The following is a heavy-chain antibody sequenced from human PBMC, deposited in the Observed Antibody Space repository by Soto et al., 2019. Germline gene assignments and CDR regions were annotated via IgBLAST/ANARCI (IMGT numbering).Heavy chain of an antibody. CDR3: ARDSCFGGTCGDEAVDV. J-gene: IGHJ3*01. CDR2: INSGNGDT. CDR1: GYTFSDYS. V-gene: IGHV1-3*01. Sequence: VHFVQSGAEVKKPGASVTVSCKASGYTFSDYSVHWVRQAPGQRFEWMGWINSGNGDTKYAQNLQGRVTISSDTSASTAYMELSSLTSEDTAVYYCARDSCFGGTCGDEAVDVWVQGTMVTVSP. D-gene: IGHD2-15*01.